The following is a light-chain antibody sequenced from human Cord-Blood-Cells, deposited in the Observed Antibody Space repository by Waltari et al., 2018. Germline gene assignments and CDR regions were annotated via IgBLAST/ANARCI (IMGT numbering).Light chain of an antibody. V-gene: IGKV3-15*01. Sequence: EIVMTQSPATLSVSPGERATLSCRASQSVSSNLAWYQQKPGQAPRLLIYGASTRATGIPARFSGSGSGTECTLTISSLQSEDFAVYYCQQYKNWPPYTFGQGTKLEIK. CDR3: QQYKNWPPYT. CDR2: GAS. J-gene: IGKJ2*01. CDR1: QSVSSN.